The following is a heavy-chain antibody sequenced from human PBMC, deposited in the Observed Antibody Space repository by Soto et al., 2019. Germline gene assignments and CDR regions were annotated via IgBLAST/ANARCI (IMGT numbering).Heavy chain of an antibody. CDR1: GASLARGGFY. V-gene: IGHV4-31*11. Sequence: QVQLQESGPGVVKPSQTLSLTCAVSGASLARGGFYWIWIRQYPGKGLEWSGDIYYSGSTRYNPSRKSRITISVDTSKNQFSLELSSVTAADTTLYYCATYYDILTGPMGPLNYWGQGILVTVSS. CDR3: ATYYDILTGPMGPLNY. D-gene: IGHD3-9*01. J-gene: IGHJ4*02. CDR2: IYYSGST.